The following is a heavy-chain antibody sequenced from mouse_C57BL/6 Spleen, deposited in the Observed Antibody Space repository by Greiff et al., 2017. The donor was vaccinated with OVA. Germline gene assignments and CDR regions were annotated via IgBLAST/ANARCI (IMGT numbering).Heavy chain of an antibody. CDR3: AITTGAHWYFDV. CDR1: GYSITSGYY. J-gene: IGHJ1*03. CDR2: ISYDGSN. Sequence: DVQLQESGPGLVKPSQSLSLTCSVTGYSITSGYYWNWIRQFPGNKLEWMGYISYDGSNNYNPSLKNRISITRDTSKNQFFLKLNSVTTEDTATYYCAITTGAHWYFDVWGTGTTVTVSS. V-gene: IGHV3-6*01. D-gene: IGHD1-1*01.